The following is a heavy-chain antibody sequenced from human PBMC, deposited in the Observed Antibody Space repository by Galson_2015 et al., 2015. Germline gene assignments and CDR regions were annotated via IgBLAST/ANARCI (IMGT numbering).Heavy chain of an antibody. Sequence: SLRLSCAASGFTFSSYEMNWVRQAPGKGLEWVSYISSGGNTKYYADSVKGRFTISRDNAKSSLFLQMNSLRAEDTAVYYCARDAVRKDGAFLFDYWGQGTLVTVSS. V-gene: IGHV3-48*03. J-gene: IGHJ4*02. CDR1: GFTFSSYE. CDR3: ARDAVRKDGAFLFDY. CDR2: ISSGGNTK. D-gene: IGHD2/OR15-2a*01.